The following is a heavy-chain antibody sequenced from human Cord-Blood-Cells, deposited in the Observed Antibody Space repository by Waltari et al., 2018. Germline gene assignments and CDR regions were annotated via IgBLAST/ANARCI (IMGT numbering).Heavy chain of an antibody. CDR1: GFTFDDSA. V-gene: IGHV3-9*01. CDR3: AKARAYGGKSVDY. CDR2: SSVNSGSI. D-gene: IGHD2-15*01. J-gene: IGHJ4*02. Sequence: EVQLVESGGGLVQPGRSLRLSCAASGFTFDDSAMHWVRQAPGKGLGWGSGSSVNSGSIGYADSVNGRFTISRDNAKNSLDLQMSSLRAEDTALYYCAKARAYGGKSVDYWGQGTLVTVSS.